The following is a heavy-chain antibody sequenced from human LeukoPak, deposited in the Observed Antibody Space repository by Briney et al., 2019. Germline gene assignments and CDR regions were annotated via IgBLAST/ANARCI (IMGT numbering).Heavy chain of an antibody. CDR2: IYHSGST. Sequence: SETLSLTCAVSGDSISSTNWWTWVRRPPGKGLEWIGEIYHSGSTNYNPSLKSRVTISVDKSKNQFSLKLTSVTAADTAVYYCARINNQSKYRNTLDYWGRGTLVTVSS. CDR1: GDSISSTNW. J-gene: IGHJ4*02. D-gene: IGHD2/OR15-2a*01. CDR3: ARINNQSKYRNTLDY. V-gene: IGHV4-4*02.